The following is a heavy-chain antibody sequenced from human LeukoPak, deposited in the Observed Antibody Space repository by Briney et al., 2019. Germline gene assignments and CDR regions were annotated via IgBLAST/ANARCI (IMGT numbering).Heavy chain of an antibody. D-gene: IGHD3-10*01. V-gene: IGHV3-23*01. Sequence: PGGTLRLSCAASGFTFSSYGMSWVRQAPGKGLEWVSAISGSGGSTYYADSVKGRFTISRDNSKNTLYLQVNSLRAEDTAVYYCARVTYGSGTYGAFDYWGQGTLVTVSS. J-gene: IGHJ4*02. CDR1: GFTFSSYG. CDR2: ISGSGGST. CDR3: ARVTYGSGTYGAFDY.